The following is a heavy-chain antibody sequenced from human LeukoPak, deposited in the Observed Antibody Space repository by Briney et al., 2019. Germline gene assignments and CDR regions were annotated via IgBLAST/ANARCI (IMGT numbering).Heavy chain of an antibody. Sequence: GSLRLSCEASGFTFSSYEMNWVRQAPGKGLEWVSYISSSSNNVYYADSVKGRFSISRDNAKNLLFLQMNSLRPEDTAMYYCAPRVGANFGFRGQGTLVTVSS. CDR1: GFTFSSYE. J-gene: IGHJ4*02. CDR2: ISSSSNNV. CDR3: APRVGANFGF. D-gene: IGHD1-26*01. V-gene: IGHV3-48*03.